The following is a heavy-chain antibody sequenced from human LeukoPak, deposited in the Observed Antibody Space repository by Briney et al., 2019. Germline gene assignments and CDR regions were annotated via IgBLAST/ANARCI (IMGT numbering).Heavy chain of an antibody. CDR2: INPNSGGT. CDR3: ARDLRTKRRDGYNYPGY. CDR1: GYTFTSYG. J-gene: IGHJ4*02. V-gene: IGHV1-2*02. Sequence: GASVKVSCKASGYTFTSYGISWVRQATGQGLEWMGWINPNSGGTNYAQKFQGRVTMTRDTSISTAYMELSRLRSDDTAVYYCARDLRTKRRDGYNYPGYWGQGTLVTVSS. D-gene: IGHD5-24*01.